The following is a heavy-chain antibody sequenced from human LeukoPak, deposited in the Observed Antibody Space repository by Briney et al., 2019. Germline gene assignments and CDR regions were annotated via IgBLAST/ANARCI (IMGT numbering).Heavy chain of an antibody. D-gene: IGHD2/OR15-2a*01. Sequence: SETLSLTCTVSGGSISSGSYYWSWIRQPAGKGLEWIGRIYTSGSTNYNPSLKSRVTISVDTSKNQFSLNLSSVTAADTAVYYCARTLLPGAFDIWGQGTMVTVSS. J-gene: IGHJ3*02. CDR1: GGSISSGSYY. CDR2: IYTSGST. CDR3: ARTLLPGAFDI. V-gene: IGHV4-61*02.